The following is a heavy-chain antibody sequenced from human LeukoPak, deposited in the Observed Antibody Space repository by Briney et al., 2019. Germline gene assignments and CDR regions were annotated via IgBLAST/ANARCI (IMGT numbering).Heavy chain of an antibody. V-gene: IGHV3-23*01. D-gene: IGHD3-22*01. CDR1: GFTFSAYA. J-gene: IGHJ4*02. CDR3: AKESLPHRGYYFDS. CDR2: ISEDGGAR. Sequence: GGSLRLSCAASGFTFSAYAMSWVRQAPGKGLEWVSAISEDGGARLYADSVEGRITISRDNSENTVSLQVNSLRAGDTAVYFCAKESLPHRGYYFDSWGRGTLITVSS.